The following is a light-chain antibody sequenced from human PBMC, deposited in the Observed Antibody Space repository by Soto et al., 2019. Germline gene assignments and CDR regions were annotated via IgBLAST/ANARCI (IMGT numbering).Light chain of an antibody. CDR3: CSFAGTYTI. V-gene: IGLV2-14*01. Sequence: QSALTQPASVSGSPGQSIAISCTGTSSDVGGYNYVSWYQQHPDKAPKVMIYEVSKRPSGVSNRFSGSKSGNTASLTISGLQAEVEADYYCCSFAGTYTIFGGGTKLTVL. CDR1: SSDVGGYNY. J-gene: IGLJ2*01. CDR2: EVS.